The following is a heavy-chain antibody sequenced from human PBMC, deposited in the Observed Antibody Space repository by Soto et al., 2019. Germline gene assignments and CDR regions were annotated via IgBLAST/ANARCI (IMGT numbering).Heavy chain of an antibody. CDR2: ISYDGSNK. CDR1: GFTFSSYG. D-gene: IGHD3-22*01. CDR3: AKDVYYYDSSGYFYDAFDI. Sequence: GGSLRLSCAASGFTFSSYGMHWVRQAPGKGLEWVAVISYDGSNKYYADSVKGRFTISRDNSKNTLYLQMNSLRAEDTAVYYCAKDVYYYDSSGYFYDAFDIWGQGTMVTVSS. J-gene: IGHJ3*02. V-gene: IGHV3-30*18.